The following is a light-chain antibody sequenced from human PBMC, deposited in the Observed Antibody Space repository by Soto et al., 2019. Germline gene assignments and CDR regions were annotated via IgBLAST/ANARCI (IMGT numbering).Light chain of an antibody. CDR3: QQRSNWPPLT. CDR1: QSVSSY. V-gene: IGKV3-11*01. CDR2: DAS. J-gene: IGKJ4*01. Sequence: EIVMTQSPATLSVSAGERATLSFMASQSVSSYLAWYQQKPGQAPRLLIYDASNRATGIPARFSGSGSGTDFTLTISSLEPEDFAVYYCQQRSNWPPLTFGGGTKVDI.